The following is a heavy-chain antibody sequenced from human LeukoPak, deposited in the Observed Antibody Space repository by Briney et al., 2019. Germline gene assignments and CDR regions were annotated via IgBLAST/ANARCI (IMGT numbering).Heavy chain of an antibody. J-gene: IGHJ3*02. D-gene: IGHD1-26*01. CDR3: AKAYSGSYLGDAFDI. V-gene: IGHV3-30*18. CDR2: ISYDGSNK. CDR1: GFTFSSYG. Sequence: GGSLRLSCAAPGFTFSSYGMHWVRQAPGKGLEWVAVISYDGSNKYYADSVKGRFTISRDNSKNTLYLQMNSLRAEDTAVYYCAKAYSGSYLGDAFDIWGQGTMVTVSS.